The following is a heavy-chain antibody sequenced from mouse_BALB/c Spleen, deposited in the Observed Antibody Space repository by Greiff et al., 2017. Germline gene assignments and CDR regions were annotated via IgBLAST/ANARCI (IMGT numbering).Heavy chain of an antibody. D-gene: IGHD2-1*01. CDR2: IYPYNDGT. J-gene: IGHJ2*01. V-gene: IGHV1S29*02. CDR3: ARSMGNYRGRNY. Sequence: VQLQQSGPELVKPGASVKISCKASGYTFTDYNMHWVKQSHGKSLEWIGYIYPYNDGTGYNQKFKSKATLTVDNSSSTAYMELRSLTSEDSAVYYCARSMGNYRGRNYWGQGTTLTVSS. CDR1: GYTFTDYN.